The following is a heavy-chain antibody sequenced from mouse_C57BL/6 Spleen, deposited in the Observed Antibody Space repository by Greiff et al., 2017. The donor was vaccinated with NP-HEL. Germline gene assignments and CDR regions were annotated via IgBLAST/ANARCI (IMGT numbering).Heavy chain of an antibody. D-gene: IGHD1-1*01. J-gene: IGHJ4*01. Sequence: QVQLQQSGAELARPGASVKMSCKASGYTFTSYTMHWVKQRPGQGLEWIGYINPSSGYTKYNQKFKDKATLTADKSSSTAYMQLSSLTSEDSAVYYCARRGPITTVVATDAMDYWGQGTPVTVSS. CDR2: INPSSGYT. CDR1: GYTFTSYT. V-gene: IGHV1-4*01. CDR3: ARRGPITTVVATDAMDY.